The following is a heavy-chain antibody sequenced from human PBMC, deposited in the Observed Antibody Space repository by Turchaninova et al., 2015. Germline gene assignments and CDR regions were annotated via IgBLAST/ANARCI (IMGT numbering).Heavy chain of an antibody. V-gene: IGHV4-34*01. CDR3: AGMTTWEIG. Sequence: QVPLQHWGAGLLKPSETLSRTCAGYGGSFSGYSWCWIRQPPGKGLEWIGEINQSGSTNYNPSLKSRVTISVDTSKNQFSLKLSSVTAADTAVYYCAGMTTWEIGWGQGTLVTVSS. D-gene: IGHD4-17*01. J-gene: IGHJ4*02. CDR1: GGSFSGYS. CDR2: INQSGST.